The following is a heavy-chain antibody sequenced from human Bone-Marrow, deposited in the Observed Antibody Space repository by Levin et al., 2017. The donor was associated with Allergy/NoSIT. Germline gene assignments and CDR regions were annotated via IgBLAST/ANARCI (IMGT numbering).Heavy chain of an antibody. CDR3: AKGSTFGGVIAPSNFDY. J-gene: IGHJ4*02. D-gene: IGHD3-16*02. CDR2: VSGNGGTT. CDR1: GFTFRSYG. V-gene: IGHV3-23*01. Sequence: GGSLRLSCAASGFTFRSYGMTWVRQAPGKGLEWVSAVSGNGGTTYYAASVKGRFTISRDNSDNTMYLQMNSLRAEDTAVYYCAKGSTFGGVIAPSNFDYWGQGTLVTVSS.